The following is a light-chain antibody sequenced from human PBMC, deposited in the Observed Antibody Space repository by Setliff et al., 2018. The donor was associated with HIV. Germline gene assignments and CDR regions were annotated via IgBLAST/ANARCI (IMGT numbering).Light chain of an antibody. CDR1: SSNIGNNY. CDR3: AAWDDSLNGYV. CDR2: DNN. V-gene: IGLV1-51*01. J-gene: IGLJ1*01. Sequence: QSALTQPPSVSAAPGQKVTISCSGSSSNIGNNYVSWYQQLPGTAPKLLIYDNNKRPSGIPDRFSGSKSGTSASLAISGLQSEDESDYYCAAWDDSLNGYVFGNGTKVTVL.